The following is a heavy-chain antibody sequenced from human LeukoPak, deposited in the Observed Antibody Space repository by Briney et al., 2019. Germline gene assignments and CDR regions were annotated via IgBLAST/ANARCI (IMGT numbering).Heavy chain of an antibody. J-gene: IGHJ4*02. CDR2: INPNSGGT. CDR3: ARTSFGDYAYDY. V-gene: IGHV1-2*06. CDR1: GYTFTGYY. Sequence: GASVKVSCKASGYTFTGYYMHWVRQAPGQGLEWMGRINPNSGGTNYARRFQGRVTMTRDTSISTAHMELSRLRSEDTAVYYCARTSFGDYAYDYWGQGTLVSVSS. D-gene: IGHD4-17*01.